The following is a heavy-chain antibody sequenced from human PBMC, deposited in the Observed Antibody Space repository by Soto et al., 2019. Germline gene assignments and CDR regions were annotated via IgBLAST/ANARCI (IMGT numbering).Heavy chain of an antibody. CDR3: AKGYDREQWLVQGY. V-gene: IGHV3-30*18. CDR2: ISYDGSNK. Sequence: GGSLRLSCAASGFTFSSYGMHWVRQAPGKGLEWVAVISYDGSNKYYADSVKGRFTISRDNSKNTLYLQMNSLRAEDTAVYYCAKGYDREQWLVQGYWGQGTLVTVSS. CDR1: GFTFSSYG. J-gene: IGHJ4*02. D-gene: IGHD6-19*01.